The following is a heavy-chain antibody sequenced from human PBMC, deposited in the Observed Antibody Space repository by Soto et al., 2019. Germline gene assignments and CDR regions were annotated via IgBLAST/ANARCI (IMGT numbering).Heavy chain of an antibody. CDR1: GASMSSHY. CDR3: ARADPDASVGY. V-gene: IGHV4-59*11. Sequence: SETLSLTCTVSGASMSSHYWTWLRQSPGKGLEWIGYISYSGSTYYNPSHKSRVTISADTSRNQFSLKLSAVVSADTAVYYCARADPDASVGYWGQGTLVTVSS. D-gene: IGHD3-16*01. J-gene: IGHJ4*02. CDR2: ISYSGST.